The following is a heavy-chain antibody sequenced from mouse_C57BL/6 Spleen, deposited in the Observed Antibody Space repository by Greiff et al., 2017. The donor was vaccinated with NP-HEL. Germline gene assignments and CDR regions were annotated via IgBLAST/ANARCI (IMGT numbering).Heavy chain of an antibody. V-gene: IGHV3-6*01. D-gene: IGHD3-3*01. CDR2: ISYDGSN. CDR3: ARGGTGVYFDY. CDR1: GYSITSGYY. Sequence: EVKLMESGPGLVKPSQSLSLTCSVTGYSITSGYYWNWIRQFPGNKLEWMGYISYDGSNNYNPSLKNRISITRDTSKNQFFLKLNSVTTEDTATYYGARGGTGVYFDYWGQGTTLTVSS. J-gene: IGHJ2*01.